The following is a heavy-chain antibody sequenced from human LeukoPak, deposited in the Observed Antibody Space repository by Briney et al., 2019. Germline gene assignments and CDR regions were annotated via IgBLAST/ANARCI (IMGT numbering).Heavy chain of an antibody. CDR2: INQDGSEK. J-gene: IGHJ4*02. D-gene: IGHD3-22*01. CDR1: GFTFSNSW. V-gene: IGHV3-7*05. CDR3: ARGRGWLGS. Sequence: GGSLRLSCAASGFTFSNSWMTWVRQAPGKGLEGVANINQDGSEKYYVASVQRLLTNSRDNAKGSLYLQMSRLKDADTACDYCARGRGWLGSWGKGTLDTVS.